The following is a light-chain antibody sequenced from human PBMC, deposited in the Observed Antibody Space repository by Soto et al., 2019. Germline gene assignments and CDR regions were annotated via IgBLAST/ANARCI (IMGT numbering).Light chain of an antibody. Sequence: EIVLTQSPATLSSFPGDRVTLSCRASQRISGYLAWYQQKPGQAPRLLIYGASTRATGIPARFSGSGSGTEFTLTISSLQSEDFAVYYCQQYNNWPPITFGQGTRLGL. J-gene: IGKJ5*01. CDR1: QRISGY. V-gene: IGKV3-15*01. CDR3: QQYNNWPPIT. CDR2: GAS.